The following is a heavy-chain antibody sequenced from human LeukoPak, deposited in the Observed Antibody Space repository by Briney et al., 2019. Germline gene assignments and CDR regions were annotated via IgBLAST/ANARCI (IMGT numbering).Heavy chain of an antibody. CDR3: ARHGRGYSYGYFAYYYMDV. V-gene: IGHV1-18*01. Sequence: ASVKVSCKASGYTFTSYGISWVRQAPGQGLEWMGWISAYNGNTNYAQKLQGRVTMTTDTSTSTAYMELRSLGSDDTAVYYCARHGRGYSYGYFAYYYMDVWGKGTTVTVSS. CDR1: GYTFTSYG. J-gene: IGHJ6*03. CDR2: ISAYNGNT. D-gene: IGHD5-18*01.